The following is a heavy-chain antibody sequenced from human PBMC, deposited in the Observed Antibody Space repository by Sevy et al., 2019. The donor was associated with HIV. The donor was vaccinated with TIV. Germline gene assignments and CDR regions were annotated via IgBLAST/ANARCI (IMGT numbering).Heavy chain of an antibody. CDR2: IKQDGSEK. V-gene: IGHV3-7*01. CDR1: GFTFSNYC. D-gene: IGHD3-22*01. J-gene: IGHJ4*02. Sequence: GGSLRLSCAASGFTFSNYCMSWVRQAPGKGLEWVANIKQDGSEKDYVDSVKGRFTISRDNAKNSLYLHMNSLRAEDTAVYYCTRAWYYCEPYFDYWGQGTLVTVSS. CDR3: TRAWYYCEPYFDY.